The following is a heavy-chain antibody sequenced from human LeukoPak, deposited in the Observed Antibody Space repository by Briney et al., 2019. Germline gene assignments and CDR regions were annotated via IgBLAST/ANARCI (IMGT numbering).Heavy chain of an antibody. D-gene: IGHD3-10*01. V-gene: IGHV4-4*07. CDR3: VRHYYDSGTAKGYFHH. Sequence: SETLSLTCTVSGGSISSYYWSWIRQPARKGLEWIGRIYTSGSTNYNPSLKSRVTISLDSSTNQFSLNLNSLTTADTAVYYCVRHYYDSGTAKGYFHHWGQGTLVTVSS. J-gene: IGHJ1*01. CDR1: GGSISSYY. CDR2: IYTSGST.